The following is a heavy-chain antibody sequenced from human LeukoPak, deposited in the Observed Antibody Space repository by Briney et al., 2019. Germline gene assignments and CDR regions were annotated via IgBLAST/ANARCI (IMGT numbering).Heavy chain of an antibody. V-gene: IGHV4-38-2*02. CDR1: GYSISSGYY. D-gene: IGHD3-9*01. CDR2: IYHSGST. CDR3: AREETYYDILTGPSGGMDV. Sequence: PSETLSLTCAVSGYSISSGYYWGWIRPPPGKGLEWIGSIYHSGSTYYNPSLKSRVTISVDTSKNQFSLKLSSVTAADTAVYYCAREETYYDILTGPSGGMDVWGKGTTVTVSS. J-gene: IGHJ6*04.